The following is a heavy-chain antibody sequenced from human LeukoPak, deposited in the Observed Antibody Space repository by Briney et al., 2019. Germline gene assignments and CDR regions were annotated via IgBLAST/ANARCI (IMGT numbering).Heavy chain of an antibody. J-gene: IGHJ5*02. CDR3: ARGGAAAGTLHWFDP. V-gene: IGHV1-18*01. D-gene: IGHD6-13*01. Sequence: ASVKVSCKASGYTFTNYGISWVRQAPGQGLEWLGWINTNNGNTDYAQKLQGRVTMTTHTSTSTAYMELRSLRSDDTAVYYCARGGAAAGTLHWFDPWGQGTLVTVSS. CDR2: INTNNGNT. CDR1: GYTFTNYG.